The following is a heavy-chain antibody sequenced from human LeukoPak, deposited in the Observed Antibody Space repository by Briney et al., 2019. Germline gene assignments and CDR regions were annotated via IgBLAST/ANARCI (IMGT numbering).Heavy chain of an antibody. D-gene: IGHD2-21*02. CDR1: GGSISSGGYY. V-gene: IGHV4-31*03. CDR3: ATAYCGGDCYSYFQH. CDR2: IYYSGST. Sequence: SETLSLTCTVSGGSISSGGYYWSWIRQHPGKGLEWIGYIYYSGSTYYNPSLKSRVTISVDTSKNQFSLKLSSVTAADTAVYYCATAYCGGDCYSYFQHWGQGTLVTVSS. J-gene: IGHJ1*01.